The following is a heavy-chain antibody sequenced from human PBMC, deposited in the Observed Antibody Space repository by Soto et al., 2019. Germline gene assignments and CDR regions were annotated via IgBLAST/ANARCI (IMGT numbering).Heavy chain of an antibody. Sequence: QVQLVQSGAEVKKPGASVKVSCKASGYTFTSYAMHWVRQAPGQRLEWMGWINAGNGNTKYSQKFQGRVTITRDTSASTAYMELSSLRSEDTAVYYCARAPWSRLRFLEWTLDYWGQGTLVTVSS. J-gene: IGHJ4*02. V-gene: IGHV1-3*01. CDR3: ARAPWSRLRFLEWTLDY. CDR1: GYTFTSYA. D-gene: IGHD3-3*01. CDR2: INAGNGNT.